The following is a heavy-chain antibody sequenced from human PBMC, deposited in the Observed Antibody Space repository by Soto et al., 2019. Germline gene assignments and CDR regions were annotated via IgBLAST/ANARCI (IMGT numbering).Heavy chain of an antibody. V-gene: IGHV4-34*01. J-gene: IGHJ4*02. CDR2: INHRGST. D-gene: IGHD5-18*01. CDR3: ARRGYSYGYDY. Sequence: SETLSLTCAVYGGSFSGYYWSWIRQPPGKGLEWIGEINHRGSTNYNPSLKSRVTISVDTSKNQFSLKLSSVTAADTAVYYCARRGYSYGYDYWGQGTLVTVSS. CDR1: GGSFSGYY.